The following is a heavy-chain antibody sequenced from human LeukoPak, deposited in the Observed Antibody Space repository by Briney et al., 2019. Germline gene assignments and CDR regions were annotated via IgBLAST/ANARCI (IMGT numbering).Heavy chain of an antibody. CDR2: ISGSGGST. V-gene: IGHV3-23*01. Sequence: GGSLRLSCAASGFTFSSYAMSWVRQAPGKGLEWVSAISGSGGSTYYADSVKGRFTISRGNSKNTLYLQMNSLRAEDTAVYYCANYYDSSGSSYFDYWGQGTLVTVSS. J-gene: IGHJ4*02. CDR3: ANYYDSSGSSYFDY. D-gene: IGHD3-22*01. CDR1: GFTFSSYA.